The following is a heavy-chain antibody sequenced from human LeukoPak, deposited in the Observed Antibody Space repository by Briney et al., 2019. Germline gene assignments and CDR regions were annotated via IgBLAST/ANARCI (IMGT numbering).Heavy chain of an antibody. J-gene: IGHJ4*02. Sequence: GGSLRLSCVASGFTFSSYSMNWVRQAPGKGLEWVSYITGSSSIIYYADSEKGRFTISRDNAKNSLYLQMNSLRDEDTAVYYCARDPTYCGSDCPPWGQGTLVTVSS. CDR2: ITGSSSII. D-gene: IGHD2-21*02. V-gene: IGHV3-48*02. CDR1: GFTFSSYS. CDR3: ARDPTYCGSDCPP.